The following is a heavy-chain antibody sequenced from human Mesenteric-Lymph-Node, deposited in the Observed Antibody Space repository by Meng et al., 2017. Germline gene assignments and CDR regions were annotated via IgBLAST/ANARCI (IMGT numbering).Heavy chain of an antibody. CDR1: GFPFSSYE. CDR2: ISSSGSTI. CDR3: ARRVVVMVVGIANWFDP. D-gene: IGHD2-15*01. J-gene: IGHJ5*02. V-gene: IGHV3-48*03. Sequence: GESLKISCVASGFPFSSYEMNWVRQAPGKGLEWVSYISSSGSTIYYADSVKGRFTISRDSAKNSLYLQMNSLRAEDTAVYYCARRVVVMVVGIANWFDPWGQGTLVTVSS.